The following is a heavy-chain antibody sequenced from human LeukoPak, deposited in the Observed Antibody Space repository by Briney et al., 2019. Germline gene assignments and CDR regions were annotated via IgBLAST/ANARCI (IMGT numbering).Heavy chain of an antibody. CDR1: GFTFNNYG. J-gene: IGHJ4*02. CDR2: ILYDGSKE. Sequence: GRSLRLSCAASGFTFNNYGMHWVRQAPGKGLEWVALILYDGSKEYYVDSVKGRFTISRDNSKNTLYLQMNSLKTEDTAVYYCATDTPFPVPPRIAAAGTPFDNWGQGTLVTVSS. D-gene: IGHD6-13*01. CDR3: ATDTPFPVPPRIAAAGTPFDN. V-gene: IGHV3-30*03.